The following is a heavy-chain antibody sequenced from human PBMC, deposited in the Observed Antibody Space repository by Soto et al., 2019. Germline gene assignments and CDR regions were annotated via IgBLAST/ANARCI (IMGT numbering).Heavy chain of an antibody. CDR2: IYHSGST. CDR1: GGSISSSNW. V-gene: IGHV4-4*02. Sequence: QVQLQESGPGLVKPSGTLSLTCAVSGGSISSSNWWSWVRQPPGKGLEWIGEIYHSGSTNYNPSLKSRVTISVDKSKNQFSLKLSSVTAADTAVYYCARLYSGSYYPTPMESNWFDPWGQGTLVTVSS. CDR3: ARLYSGSYYPTPMESNWFDP. D-gene: IGHD1-26*01. J-gene: IGHJ5*02.